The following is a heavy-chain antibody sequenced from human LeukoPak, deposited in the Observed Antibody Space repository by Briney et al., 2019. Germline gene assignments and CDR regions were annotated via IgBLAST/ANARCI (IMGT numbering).Heavy chain of an antibody. Sequence: GRSLRLSCAASGFRFSSYGMHWVRQAPGQGLEWMGWINSKSGGTNYAQKFQGRVTMTRDTSISAAYMELSRLRSDDTAVYYCARSMAPSGSLYFQHWGQGTLVTVSS. CDR3: ARSMAPSGSLYFQH. CDR1: GFRFSSYG. CDR2: INSKSGGT. J-gene: IGHJ1*01. V-gene: IGHV1-2*02. D-gene: IGHD6-13*01.